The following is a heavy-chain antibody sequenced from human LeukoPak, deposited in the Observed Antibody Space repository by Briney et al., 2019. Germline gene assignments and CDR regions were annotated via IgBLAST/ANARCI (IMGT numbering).Heavy chain of an antibody. V-gene: IGHV3-30-3*01. J-gene: IGHJ4*02. CDR2: ISYDGSNK. D-gene: IGHD4-23*01. CDR1: GFTFSSYA. Sequence: PGGSLRLSCAASGFTFSSYAMHWVRQAPGKGLEWVAVISYDGSNKYYADSVKGRFTISRDNSKNTLYLQMNSLRAEDTAVYYCARVSNVGGNSFAFDYWGQGTLVAVSS. CDR3: ARVSNVGGNSFAFDY.